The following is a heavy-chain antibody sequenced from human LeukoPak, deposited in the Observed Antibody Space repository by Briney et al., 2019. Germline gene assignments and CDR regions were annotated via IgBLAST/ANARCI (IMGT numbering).Heavy chain of an antibody. CDR2: IYYSGST. J-gene: IGHJ5*02. Sequence: SETLSLTCTVSGGSISSYYCSWIRQPPGKGLEWIGYIYYSGSTNYNPSLKSRVTISVDTSKNQFSLKLSSVTAADTAVYYCARTDVDTAIGWWFDPWGQGTLVTVSS. D-gene: IGHD5-18*01. CDR1: GGSISSYY. V-gene: IGHV4-59*08. CDR3: ARTDVDTAIGWWFDP.